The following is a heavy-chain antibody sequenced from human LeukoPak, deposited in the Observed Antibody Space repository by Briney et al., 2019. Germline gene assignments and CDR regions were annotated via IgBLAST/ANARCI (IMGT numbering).Heavy chain of an antibody. D-gene: IGHD6-6*01. CDR3: ARLGSSSSHYYYYYGIDV. CDR2: IYYSGST. V-gene: IGHV4-59*08. Sequence: SETLSLTCTVSGGSISSYYWSWIRQPPGKGLEWIGYIYYSGSTNYNPSLKGRVTISVDTSKNQCSLKLSSVTAADTAVYYCARLGSSSSHYYYYYGIDVWGQGTTVTVSS. J-gene: IGHJ6*02. CDR1: GGSISSYY.